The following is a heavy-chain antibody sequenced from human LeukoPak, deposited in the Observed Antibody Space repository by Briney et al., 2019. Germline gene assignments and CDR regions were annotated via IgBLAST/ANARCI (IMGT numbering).Heavy chain of an antibody. D-gene: IGHD2-15*01. Sequence: SVKVSCKVSGGTFSSYTISWVRQAPGQGLEWMGRIIPILGIANYAQKFQGRVTITADKSTSTAYMELSSLRSEDTAVYYCARAPGISQAADYWGQGTLVTASS. CDR2: IIPILGIA. CDR1: GGTFSSYT. CDR3: ARAPGISQAADY. J-gene: IGHJ4*02. V-gene: IGHV1-69*02.